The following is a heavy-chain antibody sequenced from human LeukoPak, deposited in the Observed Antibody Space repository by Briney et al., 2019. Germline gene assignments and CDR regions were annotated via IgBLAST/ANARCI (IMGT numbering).Heavy chain of an antibody. V-gene: IGHV3-74*01. CDR1: GFTFSSYW. D-gene: IGHD3-10*01. J-gene: IGHJ4*02. CDR3: ATFIIGPTIDY. Sequence: GGSLRLSCAASGFTFSSYWMHWVRQAPGKGLVWVSRINSDGSSTSYADSVKGRFTISRDNAKNSLYLQMNSLRAGDTAVYYCATFIIGPTIDYWGQGTLVTVSS. CDR2: INSDGSST.